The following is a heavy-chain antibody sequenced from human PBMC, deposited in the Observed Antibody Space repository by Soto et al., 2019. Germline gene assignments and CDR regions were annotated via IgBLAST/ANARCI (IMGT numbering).Heavy chain of an antibody. V-gene: IGHV1-46*01. CDR2: INPNSGST. J-gene: IGHJ6*02. Sequence: GPSVQVSCKASGYTVTRYYMHWVRQAPGQGLEWMGIINPNSGSTTYAQKFQGRVTMTRDTSTSTVYMELTNLSSGDTAVYYCARAGIAYCSSTTCYLYYYVMDVWGQGTTVTGS. CDR1: GYTVTRYY. D-gene: IGHD2-2*01. CDR3: ARAGIAYCSSTTCYLYYYVMDV.